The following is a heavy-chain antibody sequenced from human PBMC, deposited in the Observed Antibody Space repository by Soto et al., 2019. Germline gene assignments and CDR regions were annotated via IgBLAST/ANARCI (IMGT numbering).Heavy chain of an antibody. D-gene: IGHD3-10*01. CDR2: ISTTSTYT. Sequence: GGSLRLSCTASGFTFSSNAMSWVRQAPGKGLEWVSSISTTSTYTNYADSVKGRFSISRDNAKNSLYLQMNSLRVEDTAVYYCGRGAYYYGSGSYPIDYWGQGALVTVSS. CDR1: GFTFSSNA. J-gene: IGHJ4*02. CDR3: GRGAYYYGSGSYPIDY. V-gene: IGHV3-21*06.